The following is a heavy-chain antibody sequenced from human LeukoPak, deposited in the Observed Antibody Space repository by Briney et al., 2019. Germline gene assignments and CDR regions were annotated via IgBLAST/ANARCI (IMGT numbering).Heavy chain of an antibody. D-gene: IGHD5-18*01. CDR3: ARDGTLIQLGDDAFDI. V-gene: IGHV3-30*04. Sequence: GGSLRLSCAASGFTFSSYAMHWVRQAPGKGLEWVAVISYDGRNKYYADSVKGRFTISRDNSKNTLYLQMNSLRAEDTAVYYCARDGTLIQLGDDAFDIWGQGTMVTVSS. CDR1: GFTFSSYA. J-gene: IGHJ3*02. CDR2: ISYDGRNK.